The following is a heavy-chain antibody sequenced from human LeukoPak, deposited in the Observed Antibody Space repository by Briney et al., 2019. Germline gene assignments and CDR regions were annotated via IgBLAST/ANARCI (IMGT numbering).Heavy chain of an antibody. V-gene: IGHV3-23*01. D-gene: IGHD3-10*01. J-gene: IGHJ4*02. CDR3: RLLWFGELVDY. CDR2: ISGSGGGT. Sequence: PGGSLRLSCAASGFTFSSYAMSWVRQAPGKGLEWVSAISGSGGGTYYADSVKGRFTISRDNSKNTLYLQMNSLRAEDTAVYYCRLLWFGELVDYWGQGTLVTVSS. CDR1: GFTFSSYA.